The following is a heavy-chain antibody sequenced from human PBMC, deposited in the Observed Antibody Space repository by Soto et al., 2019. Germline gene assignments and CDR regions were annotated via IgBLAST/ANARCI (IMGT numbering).Heavy chain of an antibody. CDR3: AKDYPVAGTYFDY. CDR2: ISGSGGST. Sequence: GGSLRLSCAASGFTFSSYAMSWVRQAPGKGLEWVSAISGSGGSTYYADSVKGRLTVSRDNSKNTLYLQMNSLRAEDTAVYYCAKDYPVAGTYFDYWGQGTLVTVSS. D-gene: IGHD6-19*01. CDR1: GFTFSSYA. V-gene: IGHV3-23*01. J-gene: IGHJ4*02.